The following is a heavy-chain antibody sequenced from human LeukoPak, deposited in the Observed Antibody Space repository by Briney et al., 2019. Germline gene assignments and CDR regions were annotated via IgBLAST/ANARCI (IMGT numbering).Heavy chain of an antibody. CDR2: TSYSDST. D-gene: IGHD6-13*01. V-gene: IGHV4-59*01. CDR3: ARGSSRFDC. CDR1: GGSISSGY. Sequence: PSETLSLTCTVSGGSISSGYWSWIRQPPGKGLEWIGYTSYSDSTRYSPSLKSRVTMSIDTSMNQISLKVTSVTAADTAVYYCARGSSRFDCWGQGTLVTVSS. J-gene: IGHJ4*02.